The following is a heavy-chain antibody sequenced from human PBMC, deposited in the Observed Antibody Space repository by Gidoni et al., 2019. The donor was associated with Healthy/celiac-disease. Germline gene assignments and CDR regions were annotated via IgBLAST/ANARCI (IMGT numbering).Heavy chain of an antibody. CDR2: ISGSGGST. V-gene: IGHV3-23*01. CDR1: GSTFSSYA. Sequence: EVQLLESGGGVVQPGGSLRLSCAASGSTFSSYAMSWVRQAPGKGLEWVSAISGSGGSTYYADSVKGRFTISRDNSKNTLYLQMNSLRAEDTAVYYCAKIHHRGYYGSGSYFENWGQGTLVTVSS. J-gene: IGHJ4*02. D-gene: IGHD3-10*01. CDR3: AKIHHRGYYGSGSYFEN.